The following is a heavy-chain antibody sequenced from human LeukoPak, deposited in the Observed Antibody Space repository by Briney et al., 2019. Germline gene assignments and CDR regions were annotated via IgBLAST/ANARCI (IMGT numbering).Heavy chain of an antibody. V-gene: IGHV3-74*01. D-gene: IGHD3-10*01. CDR3: ARGAGGTGNDY. J-gene: IGHJ4*02. CDR1: GFTLGRYW. Sequence: GGSLRLSCAASGFTLGRYWMHWVRQAPGKGLVSVAHMNSDGSSTYYADSVKGRFTISRDNSKNTLYLQMNSLRAEDTAVYYCARGAGGTGNDYWGQGTLVTVSS. CDR2: MNSDGSST.